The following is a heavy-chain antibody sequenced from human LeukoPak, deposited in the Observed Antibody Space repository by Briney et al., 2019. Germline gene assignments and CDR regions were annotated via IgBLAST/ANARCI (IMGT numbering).Heavy chain of an antibody. Sequence: SETLSLTCTVSGDSISSSSYYWGWIRQPPGKRLEWIGSIYYSGSTYYNPSLKSRVTMSVDTSKNQFSLKLSSVTAADTAVYYCARHGGVGVIPDFDYWGPGTLVTVSS. CDR1: GDSISSSSYY. J-gene: IGHJ4*02. CDR3: ARHGGVGVIPDFDY. D-gene: IGHD2-8*02. V-gene: IGHV4-39*01. CDR2: IYYSGST.